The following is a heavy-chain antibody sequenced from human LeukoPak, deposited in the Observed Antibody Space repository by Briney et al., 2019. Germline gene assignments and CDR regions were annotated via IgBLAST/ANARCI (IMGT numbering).Heavy chain of an antibody. V-gene: IGHV3-30*04. CDR1: GFTFISYA. D-gene: IGHD4-17*01. CDR3: ARGDYGDYV. J-gene: IGHJ4*02. Sequence: GGSLRLSCVASGFTFISYAMHWVRQAPGKGLEWVAVISYDGSNRYYADSVKGRFTISRGNSKNTLYLQMNSLRAEDTAVYYCARGDYGDYVWGQGTLVTVSS. CDR2: ISYDGSNR.